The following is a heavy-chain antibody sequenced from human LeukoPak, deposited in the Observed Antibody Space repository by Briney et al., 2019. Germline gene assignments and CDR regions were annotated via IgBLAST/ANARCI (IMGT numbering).Heavy chain of an antibody. CDR3: ARDWGSGAFDI. CDR1: GFTLSAHW. J-gene: IGHJ3*02. D-gene: IGHD7-27*01. Sequence: GGSLRLSCAASGFTLSAHWMTWVRQAPGKGLEWVANINEDGSEKYYVDSVKGRFTISRDIAKNSLYLQMNSLRAEDTAVYYCARDWGSGAFDIWGQGTMVTVSS. CDR2: INEDGSEK. V-gene: IGHV3-7*01.